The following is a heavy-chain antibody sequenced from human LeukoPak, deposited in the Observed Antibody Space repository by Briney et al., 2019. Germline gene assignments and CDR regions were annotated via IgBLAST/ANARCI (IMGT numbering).Heavy chain of an antibody. J-gene: IGHJ4*02. Sequence: SETLSLTCAVSGGSISSSTYFWDWIRQSPGKRLEWIGSFYYNGSTYYTPSLKSRLTISADMSKNQFSLNLISVTAADTAVYYCARHMGITGTTYWGQGTLVTVSP. CDR1: GGSISSSTYF. V-gene: IGHV4-39*01. CDR2: FYYNGST. CDR3: ARHMGITGTTY. D-gene: IGHD1-20*01.